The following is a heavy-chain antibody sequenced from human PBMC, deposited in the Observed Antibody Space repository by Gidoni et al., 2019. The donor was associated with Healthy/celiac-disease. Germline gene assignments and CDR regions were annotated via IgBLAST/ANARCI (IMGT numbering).Heavy chain of an antibody. Sequence: EVQLLESGGGLVQPGVSLRLSCAASGFTFSSYAMSWVRQAPGKGLEWVSAISGSGGSTYYADSVKGRFTISRDNSKNTLYLQMNSLRAEDTAVYYCAKGGMITFGGVIAFDYWGQGTLVTVSS. CDR1: GFTFSSYA. D-gene: IGHD3-16*02. CDR3: AKGGMITFGGVIAFDY. CDR2: ISGSGGST. J-gene: IGHJ4*02. V-gene: IGHV3-23*01.